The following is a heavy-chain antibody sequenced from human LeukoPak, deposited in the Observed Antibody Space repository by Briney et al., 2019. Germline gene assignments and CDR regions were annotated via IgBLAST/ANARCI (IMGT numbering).Heavy chain of an antibody. J-gene: IGHJ5*02. CDR2: INHSGST. V-gene: IGHV4-34*01. Sequence: ASETLSLTCAVYIGSFSDYYWSWIRQPPGKGLEWIGEINHSGSTNYNPSFQSRVTISVDTSKNQFSLKLSSVTAADTAIYYCARGRGDSVVVPAAMRFGWFDPWGQGTLVTVSS. D-gene: IGHD2-2*01. CDR1: IGSFSDYY. CDR3: ARGRGDSVVVPAAMRFGWFDP.